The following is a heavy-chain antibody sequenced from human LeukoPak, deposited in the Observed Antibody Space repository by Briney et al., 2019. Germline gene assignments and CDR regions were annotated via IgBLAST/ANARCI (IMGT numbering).Heavy chain of an antibody. CDR1: GFTFSSYV. Sequence: GGSLRLSCAASGFTFSSYVMSWVRQAPGTGLEWVSGISGSGGNTYYADSVKGRFTISRDNAKNSLYLQMNSLRAEDTAVYYCARVPGDRRRYFDLWGRGTLVTVSS. V-gene: IGHV3-23*01. D-gene: IGHD7-27*01. CDR3: ARVPGDRRRYFDL. CDR2: ISGSGGNT. J-gene: IGHJ2*01.